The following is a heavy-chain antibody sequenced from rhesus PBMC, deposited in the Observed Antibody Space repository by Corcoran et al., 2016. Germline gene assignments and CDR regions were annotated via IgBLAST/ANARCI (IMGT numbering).Heavy chain of an antibody. CDR2: IYGSSGNT. J-gene: IGHJ6*01. CDR1: GDSISGYYY. D-gene: IGHD3-16*01. Sequence: QVQLQQWGEGLVKPSETLSLTCAVYGDSISGYYYWSWIRQPPGKGLEWIGYIYGSSGNTNYNPSLKNRITISTYASKNQFSLKLSSVTAADTAVYYCARAYYYSGSYPYYGLDSWGQGVVVTVSS. V-gene: IGHV4-73*01. CDR3: ARAYYYSGSYPYYGLDS.